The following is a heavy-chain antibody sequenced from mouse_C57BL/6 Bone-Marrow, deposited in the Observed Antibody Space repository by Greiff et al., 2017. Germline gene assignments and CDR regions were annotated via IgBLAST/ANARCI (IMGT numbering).Heavy chain of an antibody. CDR3: ARPYYSNYVNAMDY. Sequence: QVQLQQPGAELVKPGASVKLSCKASGYTFTSYWLHWVKQRPGQGLEWIGMFHPNSGSTNYNEKFKSKATLTVDKSSSTAYMQLSSLTSEDSAVYYCARPYYSNYVNAMDYWGQGTSVTVSS. J-gene: IGHJ4*01. CDR2: FHPNSGST. D-gene: IGHD2-5*01. V-gene: IGHV1-64*01. CDR1: GYTFTSYW.